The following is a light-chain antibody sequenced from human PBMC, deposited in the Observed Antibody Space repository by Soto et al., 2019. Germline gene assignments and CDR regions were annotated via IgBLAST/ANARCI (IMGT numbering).Light chain of an antibody. Sequence: QSVLTQPPSVSAAPGQTVTISCSGSSSNIGNNYVSWYQQLPGTAPKPLLYDNNKRPSGIPDRFSGSRSGTSATLRITGLQTGDEADYYCGTWDSSLSAECFGGGTK. CDR1: SSNIGNNY. CDR2: DNN. V-gene: IGLV1-51*01. J-gene: IGLJ2*01. CDR3: GTWDSSLSAEC.